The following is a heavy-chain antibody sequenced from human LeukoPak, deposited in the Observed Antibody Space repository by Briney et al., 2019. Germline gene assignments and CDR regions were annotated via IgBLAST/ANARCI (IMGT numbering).Heavy chain of an antibody. CDR1: GGSISSGGYY. CDR3: ARETYYGSGTTLAY. Sequence: SQTLSLTCTVSGGSISSGGYYWSWIRQHPGKGLEWLGYIYYSGSTYYNPSLKSRVTISVDTSKNQFSLKLSSVTAADTAVYYCARETYYGSGTTLAYWGQGTLVTVSS. V-gene: IGHV4-31*03. J-gene: IGHJ4*02. D-gene: IGHD3-10*01. CDR2: IYYSGST.